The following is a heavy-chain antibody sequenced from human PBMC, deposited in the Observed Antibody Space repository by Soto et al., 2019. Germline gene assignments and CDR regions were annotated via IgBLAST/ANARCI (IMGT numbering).Heavy chain of an antibody. V-gene: IGHV3-11*01. D-gene: IGHD6-25*01. J-gene: IGHJ4*02. CDR3: ARVQRDAAMGHFDY. CDR1: GFTFSDHS. CDR2: ISSSGSSI. Sequence: PGGSLRLSCAASGFTFSDHSMSWIRQAPGKGLEWVSYISSSGSSIYYADSVKGRFTISRDNAQNSLYLQMNSLRAADTAVYYCARVQRDAAMGHFDYWGQGSLVTVSS.